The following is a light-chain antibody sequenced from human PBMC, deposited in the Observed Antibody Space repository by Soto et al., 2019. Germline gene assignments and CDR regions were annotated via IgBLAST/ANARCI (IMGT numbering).Light chain of an antibody. V-gene: IGKV4-1*01. J-gene: IGKJ1*01. CDR1: QTVLYISNNKNY. CDR3: QQFFTTPWT. Sequence: DIVMTQSPDSLAVSLGERATIDCKSSQTVLYISNNKNYLAWYQQKPGQPPKLLIYWASTRESGVPDRFSGCGSATDFTLTISSLQEEDVAVYYCQQFFTTPWTFGRGTKVEIK. CDR2: WAS.